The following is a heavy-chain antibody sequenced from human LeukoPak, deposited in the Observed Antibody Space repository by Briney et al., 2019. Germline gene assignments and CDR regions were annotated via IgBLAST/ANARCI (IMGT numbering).Heavy chain of an antibody. CDR2: INPNSGGT. V-gene: IGHV1-2*02. J-gene: IGHJ3*02. CDR1: GYTFTGYF. D-gene: IGHD2-21*02. CDR3: ARSCGGDCSTDAFDI. Sequence: RASVEVSCKASGYTFTGYFMHWVRQAPGQGLEWMGWINPNSGGTNYAQKFQGRVTMTGDTSISTAYMELSSLRSEDTAVYYCARSCGGDCSTDAFDIWGQGTMVTVSS.